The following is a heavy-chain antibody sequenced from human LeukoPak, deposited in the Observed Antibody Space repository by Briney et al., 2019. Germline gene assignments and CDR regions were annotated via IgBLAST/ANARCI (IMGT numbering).Heavy chain of an antibody. J-gene: IGHJ3*02. Sequence: GGSLRLSCAASGFTFSSYSMNWVRLAPGKGLEWVSSISGSSSYIYYADSLKGRFTLSRDNSKNTLYLQMNSLRAEDTAVYYCAKDRDCSGDNCWRAFDMWGRGTTVTVSS. CDR3: AKDRDCSGDNCWRAFDM. CDR1: GFTFSSYS. V-gene: IGHV3-21*04. D-gene: IGHD2-15*01. CDR2: ISGSSSYI.